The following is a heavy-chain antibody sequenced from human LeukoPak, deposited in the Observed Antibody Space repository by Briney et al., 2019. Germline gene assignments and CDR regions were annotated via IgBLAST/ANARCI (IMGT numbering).Heavy chain of an antibody. CDR1: GFTFSSYA. CDR3: ARPPGSGWPYYFDY. V-gene: IGHV3-23*01. Sequence: GGFLRLSCEASGFTFSSYAMSWVRQAPGKGLESVSVISGSGGTTYYADSVKGRFTISRDNSKNTLYLQMNSLRAEDTAVYFCARPPGSGWPYYFDYWGQGTLVTVSS. D-gene: IGHD6-19*01. CDR2: ISGSGGTT. J-gene: IGHJ4*02.